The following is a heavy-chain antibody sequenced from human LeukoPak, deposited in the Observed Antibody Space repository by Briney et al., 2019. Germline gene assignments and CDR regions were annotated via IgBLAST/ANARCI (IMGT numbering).Heavy chain of an antibody. Sequence: PSETLSLTCTVSGGPIYSYYWSWIRQTAGEGLEWIGRLYPGVSPNYNPSLKSRVTMSVDTSKEQFALKLNTVTAADTAVYYCARLRFYDSTGYSPGHYMDVWGKGTTVTVSS. D-gene: IGHD3-22*01. J-gene: IGHJ6*03. CDR2: LYPGVSP. V-gene: IGHV4-4*07. CDR3: ARLRFYDSTGYSPGHYMDV. CDR1: GGPIYSYY.